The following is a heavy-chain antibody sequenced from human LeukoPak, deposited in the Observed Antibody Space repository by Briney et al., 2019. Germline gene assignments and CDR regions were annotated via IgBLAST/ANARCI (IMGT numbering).Heavy chain of an antibody. D-gene: IGHD3-16*01. V-gene: IGHV4-34*01. J-gene: IGHJ5*02. CDR2: INHSGST. Sequence: SETLSLTCAVYGGSFSGYYWSWIRQPPGKGLEWIGEINHSGSTNYNPSLNSRVTISVDTSKNQFSLKLTSVTAADTAVYYCARVSWPGRGSRFDPWGQGTLVTVSS. CDR3: ARVSWPGRGSRFDP. CDR1: GGSFSGYY.